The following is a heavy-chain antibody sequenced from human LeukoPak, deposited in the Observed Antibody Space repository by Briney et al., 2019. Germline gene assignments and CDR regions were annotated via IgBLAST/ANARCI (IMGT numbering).Heavy chain of an antibody. CDR1: SGSITNYY. V-gene: IGHV4-59*08. Sequence: KPSETLSLTCTVSSGSITNYYWSWIRQPPGKGLEWIGFIYYSGNTNYNPSLKSRVTISVDTSKNQFSLNLSSVTAADTAVYYCAKSGGSGLIDYWGQGTLVTVSS. J-gene: IGHJ4*02. CDR2: IYYSGNT. CDR3: AKSGGSGLIDY. D-gene: IGHD1-26*01.